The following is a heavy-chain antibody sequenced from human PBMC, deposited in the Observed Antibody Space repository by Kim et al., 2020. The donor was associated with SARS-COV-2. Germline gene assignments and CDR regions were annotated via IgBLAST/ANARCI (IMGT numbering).Heavy chain of an antibody. CDR3: ASRDSSNWGNDAFDI. Sequence: SETLSLTCTVSGGSVSSATYYWSWIRQPPGKGLEWIGYIYYSGSTDYNPSLKSRVTISVDTSKNQFSLQLSSVTAADTAVYYVASRDSSNWGNDAFDIWG. CDR1: GGSVSSATYY. V-gene: IGHV4-61*01. D-gene: IGHD6-13*01. J-gene: IGHJ3*02. CDR2: IYYSGST.